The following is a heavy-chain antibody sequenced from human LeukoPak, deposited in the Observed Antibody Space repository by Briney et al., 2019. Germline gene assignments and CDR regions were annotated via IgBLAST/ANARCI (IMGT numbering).Heavy chain of an antibody. D-gene: IGHD3-16*01. CDR3: ATLPQDYDAFDI. CDR2: IYYSGST. J-gene: IGHJ3*02. CDR1: GGSISSYY. V-gene: IGHV4-59*01. Sequence: SETLSLTCNVSGGSISSYYWSWIRQPPGKGLEWIGYIYYSGSTNYNPSLKSRVTISVDTSKNQFSLKLSSVTAADTAVYYCATLPQDYDAFDIWGQGTMVTVSS.